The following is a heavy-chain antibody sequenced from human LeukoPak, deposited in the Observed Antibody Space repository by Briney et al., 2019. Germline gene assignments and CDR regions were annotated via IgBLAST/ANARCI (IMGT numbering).Heavy chain of an antibody. CDR2: IRYDGSNK. Sequence: GGSLRLSCAASGFTFSSYAMHWVRQAPGKGLEWVAFIRYDGSNKYYADSVKGRFTISRDNSKNTLYLKMNSLRAEDTAVYYCAKELGMGRWFPNEGFDYWGQGTLVTVSS. CDR3: AKELGMGRWFPNEGFDY. CDR1: GFTFSSYA. V-gene: IGHV3-30*02. D-gene: IGHD4-23*01. J-gene: IGHJ4*02.